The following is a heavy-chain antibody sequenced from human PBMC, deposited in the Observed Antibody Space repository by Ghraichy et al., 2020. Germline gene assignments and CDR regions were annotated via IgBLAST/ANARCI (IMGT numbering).Heavy chain of an antibody. CDR2: TYYKSKWHN. Sequence: SQTLSLTCDISGGSISSSSVDWNWIRQSPSRGLEWLGRTYYKSKWHNDYAVSVKSRITINPDAYWNQFSLQLSSVTPEDTAVYYCARGPGYASGWYYDYWGQGTLVTVSS. CDR1: GGSISSSSVD. CDR3: ARGPGYASGWYYDY. V-gene: IGHV6-1*01. D-gene: IGHD6-19*01. J-gene: IGHJ4*02.